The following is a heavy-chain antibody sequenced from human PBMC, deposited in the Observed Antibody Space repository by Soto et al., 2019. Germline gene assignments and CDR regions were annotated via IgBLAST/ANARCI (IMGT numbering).Heavy chain of an antibody. J-gene: IGHJ5*02. CDR2: INAGNGNT. Sequence: ASVKVSCKASGYTFTSYPMHWVRQAPGQSLEWMGWINAGNGNTKYSQKFQGRIIITRDTSASTAYMELSSLRSEDTAIYYCARVIVKTTGVLYPWGQGTLVTVSS. CDR1: GYTFTSYP. D-gene: IGHD1-1*01. CDR3: ARVIVKTTGVLYP. V-gene: IGHV1-3*01.